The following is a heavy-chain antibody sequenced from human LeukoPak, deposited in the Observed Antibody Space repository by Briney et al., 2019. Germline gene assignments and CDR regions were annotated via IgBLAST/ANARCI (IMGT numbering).Heavy chain of an antibody. CDR1: GGSISSSSYY. CDR3: ARAPPDPYGDYYYFDY. J-gene: IGHJ4*02. V-gene: IGHV4-39*07. CDR2: IYYSGST. D-gene: IGHD4-17*01. Sequence: SETLSLTCTVSGGSISSSSYYWGWIRQPPGKGLEWIGSIYYSGSTYYNPSLKSRVTLSVDTSKNQFSLKLSSVTAADTAVYYCARAPPDPYGDYYYFDYWGQGTLVTVSS.